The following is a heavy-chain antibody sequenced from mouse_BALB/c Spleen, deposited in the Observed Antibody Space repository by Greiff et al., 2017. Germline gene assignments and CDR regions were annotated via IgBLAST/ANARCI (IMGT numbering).Heavy chain of an antibody. CDR1: GYTFTSYW. J-gene: IGHJ4*01. CDR2: INPSTGYT. D-gene: IGHD2-1*01. V-gene: IGHV1-7*01. CDR3: ARQGDYYGNYPYAMDY. Sequence: VQLQQSGAELAKPGASVKMSCKASGYTFTSYWMHWVKQRPGQGLEWIGYINPSTGYTEYNQKFKDKATLTADKSSSTAYMQLSSLTSEDSAVYYCARQGDYYGNYPYAMDYWGQGTSVTVSS.